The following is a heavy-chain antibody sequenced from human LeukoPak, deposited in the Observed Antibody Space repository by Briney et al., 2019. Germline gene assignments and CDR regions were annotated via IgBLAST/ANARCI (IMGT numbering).Heavy chain of an antibody. V-gene: IGHV4-30-4*01. D-gene: IGHD5-18*01. CDR1: GGSISSGNYY. CDR2: IYYSGST. CDR3: ARGLQLRTYYFDY. Sequence: SETLSLTCTVSGGSISSGNYYWSRIRQPPGKGLEWIGYIYYSGSTYYNPSLKSRVTISLDTSKNQFSLKLSSVTAADTAMYYCARGLQLRTYYFDYWGQGTLVTVSS. J-gene: IGHJ4*02.